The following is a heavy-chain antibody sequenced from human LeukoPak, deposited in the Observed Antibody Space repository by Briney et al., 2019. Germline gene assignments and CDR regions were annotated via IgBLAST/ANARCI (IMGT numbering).Heavy chain of an antibody. Sequence: PSGTLSLTCAVSGGSISSSNWWSWVRQPPGKGLEWIGEIYHSGSTNYNPSLKSRVTISVDTSKNQFSLKLSSVTAADTAVYYCARGNIVVVPAAAEPYYYYYGMDVWGQGTAVTVSS. V-gene: IGHV4-4*02. CDR2: IYHSGST. CDR1: GGSISSSNW. CDR3: ARGNIVVVPAAAEPYYYYYGMDV. J-gene: IGHJ6*02. D-gene: IGHD2-2*01.